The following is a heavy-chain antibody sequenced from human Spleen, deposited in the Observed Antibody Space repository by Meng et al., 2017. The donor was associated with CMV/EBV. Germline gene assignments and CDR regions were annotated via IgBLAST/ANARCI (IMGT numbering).Heavy chain of an antibody. V-gene: IGHV4-34*01. CDR2: INHSGST. CDR3: ARGPTGQRKAWFDP. Sequence: VGLQQGAAGVLKPSETLSLICAAYGGSFIGYYWSWIRQPPGKGLEWIGEINHSGSTNYNPSLKSRVTISVDTSKNQFSLKLSSVTAADTAVYYCARGPTGQRKAWFDPWGQGTLVTVSS. J-gene: IGHJ5*02. CDR1: GGSFIGYY.